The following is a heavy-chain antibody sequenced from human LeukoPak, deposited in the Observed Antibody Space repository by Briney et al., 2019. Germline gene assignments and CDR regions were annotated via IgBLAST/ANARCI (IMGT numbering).Heavy chain of an antibody. CDR1: GGSISSSSYY. J-gene: IGHJ4*02. V-gene: IGHV4-39*01. Sequence: PSETLSLTCTVSGGSISSSSYYWGWIRQPPGKGLERIGSIYYSGSTYYNPSLKSRVTISVDTSKNQFSLKLSSVTAADTAVYYCASQNDRSWYIRYFDYWGQGTLVTVSS. CDR3: ASQNDRSWYIRYFDY. D-gene: IGHD6-13*01. CDR2: IYYSGST.